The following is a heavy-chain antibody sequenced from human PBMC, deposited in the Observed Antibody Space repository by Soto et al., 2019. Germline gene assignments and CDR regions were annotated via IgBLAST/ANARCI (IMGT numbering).Heavy chain of an antibody. J-gene: IGHJ4*02. CDR1: GFTFSSYA. CDR2: ISGSGGST. CDR3: AKNTQRGYSYGYFFDY. Sequence: VGSLRLSCAASGFTFSSYAMNWVRQAPGKGLEWVSAISGSGGSTYYADSVKGRFTISRDNSKNTLYLQMNSLRAEDTAVYYCAKNTQRGYSYGYFFDYWGQGTLVNVSS. D-gene: IGHD5-18*01. V-gene: IGHV3-23*01.